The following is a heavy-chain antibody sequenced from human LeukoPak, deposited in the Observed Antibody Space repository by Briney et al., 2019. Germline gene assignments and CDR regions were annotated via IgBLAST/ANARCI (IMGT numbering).Heavy chain of an antibody. J-gene: IGHJ4*02. Sequence: GALRLSCAASGFTFSSYAMSWVRQAPGKGLEWVSAISGSGGSTHYVDSVKGRFTISRDDSKNTLFLQMNSLRAEDTAVYYCAKASGYNYGYGDYWGQGTLVTVSS. CDR2: ISGSGGST. CDR3: AKASGYNYGYGDY. CDR1: GFTFSSYA. D-gene: IGHD5-18*01. V-gene: IGHV3-23*01.